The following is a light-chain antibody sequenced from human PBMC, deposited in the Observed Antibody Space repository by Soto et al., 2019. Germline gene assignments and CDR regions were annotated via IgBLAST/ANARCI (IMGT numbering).Light chain of an antibody. Sequence: DIVFTQSPATLSLSPGNRVTLSCRANERISHSLAWYQQRPGQAPRILIYDASFRATGIPERFSGSGSGTDFTLSISSLEPEDFAVYYCQLSQQRSSWPPIAVGRGKRLDLK. CDR1: ERISHS. CDR3: QLSQQRSSWPPIA. J-gene: IGKJ5*01. V-gene: IGKV3-11*01. CDR2: DAS.